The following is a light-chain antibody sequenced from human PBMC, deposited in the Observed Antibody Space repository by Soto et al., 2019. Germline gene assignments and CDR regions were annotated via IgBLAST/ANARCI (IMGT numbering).Light chain of an antibody. V-gene: IGLV4-69*01. CDR3: QTWGTGIVV. CDR2: VNSDGTH. CDR1: SGHSYYA. Sequence: QLVLTQSPSASASLGASVKLTCTLSSGHSYYAIAWHQQQPEKGPRYLMKVNSDGTHTNGDGIPDRFSGSSSGAERYLTISSLQSEDEADYYCQTWGTGIVVFGGGTKLTVL. J-gene: IGLJ3*02.